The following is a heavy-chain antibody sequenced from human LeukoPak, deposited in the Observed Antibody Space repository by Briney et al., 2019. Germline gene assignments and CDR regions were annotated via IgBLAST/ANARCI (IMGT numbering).Heavy chain of an antibody. D-gene: IGHD4-17*01. CDR2: ISYDGSNK. J-gene: IGHJ6*03. Sequence: GGSLRLSCAASGFTFSSYGMHWVRQAPGKGLEWVAVISYDGSNKYYADSVKGRFTISRDNSKNTLYLQMNSLRAEDTAVYYCAKDGDYGVLYYYYYMDVWGKGTTVTVSS. CDR1: GFTFSSYG. CDR3: AKDGDYGVLYYYYYMDV. V-gene: IGHV3-30*18.